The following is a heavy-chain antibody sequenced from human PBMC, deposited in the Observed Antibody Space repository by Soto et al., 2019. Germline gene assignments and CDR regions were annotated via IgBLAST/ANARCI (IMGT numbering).Heavy chain of an antibody. CDR2: ISSNSAYI. V-gene: IGHV3-21*02. J-gene: IGHJ5*02. Sequence: EVQLVESGGGLVKPGGSLRLSCAASGFTFSSFTMNWVRQAPGKGLEWVSTISSNSAYIYYTEALRGRFTISRDNAKNSLHLQMKSLRAEDTAVYYCTRDASRYRSARGWFDPWGPGTLVTVSS. D-gene: IGHD5-18*01. CDR3: TRDASRYRSARGWFDP. CDR1: GFTFSSFT.